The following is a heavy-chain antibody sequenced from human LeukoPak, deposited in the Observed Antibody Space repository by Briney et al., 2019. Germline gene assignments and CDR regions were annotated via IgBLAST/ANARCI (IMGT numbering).Heavy chain of an antibody. J-gene: IGHJ4*02. CDR2: INPNSGGT. CDR1: GYTFTGFY. D-gene: IGHD3-10*01. Sequence: VASVKVSCKASGYTFTGFYMHWVRQAPGQGLEWMGWINPNSGGTNYAQKFQGRVTMTRDTSINTAYMELSSLRSDDTAVYYCAREEVSVISDTCCSGLGYWGQGTLVTVS. V-gene: IGHV1-2*02. CDR3: AREEVSVISDTCCSGLGY.